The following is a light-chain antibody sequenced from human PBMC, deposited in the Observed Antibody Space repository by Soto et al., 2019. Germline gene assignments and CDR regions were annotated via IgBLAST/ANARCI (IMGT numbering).Light chain of an antibody. V-gene: IGLV1-51*01. CDR2: DNN. CDR1: SSNIGNNY. Sequence: QSVLTQPPSVSAAPGQKVTISCSGSSSNIGNNYVSWYQQLPGTAPKLLIYDNNKRPSGIPDRFSGSKSGTSATLGITGLQTGDEXDYYCGTWDSSLSAYYVFGTGTKVTVL. CDR3: GTWDSSLSAYYV. J-gene: IGLJ1*01.